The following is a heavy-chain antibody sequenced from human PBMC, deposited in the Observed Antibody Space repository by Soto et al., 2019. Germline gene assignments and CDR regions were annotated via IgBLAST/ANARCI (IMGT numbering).Heavy chain of an antibody. CDR2: IIPIFGTA. Sequence: ASVKVSCKASGGTFSSYAISWVRQAPGQGLEWMGGIIPIFGTANYAQKFQGRVTITADESTSTAYMELSSLRSEDTAVYYCARGTFGGVIVNGMDVWGQGTTVTVSS. V-gene: IGHV1-69*13. J-gene: IGHJ6*02. CDR3: ARGTFGGVIVNGMDV. D-gene: IGHD3-16*02. CDR1: GGTFSSYA.